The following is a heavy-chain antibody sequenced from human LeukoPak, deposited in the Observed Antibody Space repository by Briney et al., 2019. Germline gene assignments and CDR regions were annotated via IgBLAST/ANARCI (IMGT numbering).Heavy chain of an antibody. D-gene: IGHD2-21*02. J-gene: IGHJ4*02. CDR3: AKEVDCPSDCLFFHS. V-gene: IGHV3-43*01. CDR1: GLTFDRFT. Sequence: GGSLRLSCAASGLTFDRFTIHWVRQTPGKGLEWVSLINRRGHTFYADSVKGRFTISRDNSRSSVFLQMNSLRPEDTALYHCAKEVDCPSDCLFFHSWGQGTLVTVSS. CDR2: INRRGHT.